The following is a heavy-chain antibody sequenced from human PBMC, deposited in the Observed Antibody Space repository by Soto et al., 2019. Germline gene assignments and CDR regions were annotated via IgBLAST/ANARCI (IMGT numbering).Heavy chain of an antibody. CDR2: ISGSGGST. CDR3: ARILAYGAVRDAFDI. D-gene: IGHD4-17*01. J-gene: IGHJ3*02. CDR1: GFTFSSYA. V-gene: IGHV3-23*01. Sequence: EVQLLESGGGLVQPGGSLRLSCAASGFTFSSYAMSWVRQAPGKGLEWVSAISGSGGSTYYADSVKGRFTISRDNPKNTLYLQMNSLIAEDTAVYYCARILAYGAVRDAFDIWGQGTMVTVSS.